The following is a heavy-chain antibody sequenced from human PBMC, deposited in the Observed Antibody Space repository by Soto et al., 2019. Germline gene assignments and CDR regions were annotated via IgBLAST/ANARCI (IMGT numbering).Heavy chain of an antibody. CDR1: GWTFSSYA. J-gene: IGHJ5*02. CDR2: IIPIFGTA. Sequence: SVKVSCKACGWTFSSYAISWVGQAPGQGREWMGGIIPIFGTANYAQKFQGRVTITADESTSTAYMELSSLRSEDTAVYYCARSPRLRDFETLPYNWFDPWGQGTLDTVSS. V-gene: IGHV1-69*13. CDR3: ARSPRLRDFETLPYNWFDP. D-gene: IGHD3-9*01.